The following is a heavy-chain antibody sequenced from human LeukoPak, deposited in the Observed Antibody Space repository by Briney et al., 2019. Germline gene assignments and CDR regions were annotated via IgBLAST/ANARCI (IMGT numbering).Heavy chain of an antibody. CDR3: VARGSDHSFDY. J-gene: IGHJ4*02. V-gene: IGHV4-59*08. D-gene: IGHD3-10*01. CDR1: GGSISSYY. Sequence: SETLSLTCTVSGGSISSYYWSWIRQPPGKGLEWIGYIYYSGSTNYNPSLKSRVTISVDTSKNQFSLKLSSVTAADTAVYYCVARGSDHSFDYWGQGTLVTVSS. CDR2: IYYSGST.